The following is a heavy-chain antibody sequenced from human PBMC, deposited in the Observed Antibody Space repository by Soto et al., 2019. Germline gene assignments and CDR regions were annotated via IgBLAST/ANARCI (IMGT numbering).Heavy chain of an antibody. CDR1: GFTFDNCG. CDR3: VQGRYPTMATPLDH. J-gene: IGHJ5*02. V-gene: IGHV3-9*01. D-gene: IGHD1-1*01. Sequence: PGGSLRLSCAASGFTFDNCGMHWVRQAPEKGLEWVSGISWDSGTIGYADSVKGRFTISRDDAKNSLYLQMNSLRREDTALYYCVQGRYPTMATPLDHWGQGTLVTVSS. CDR2: ISWDSGTI.